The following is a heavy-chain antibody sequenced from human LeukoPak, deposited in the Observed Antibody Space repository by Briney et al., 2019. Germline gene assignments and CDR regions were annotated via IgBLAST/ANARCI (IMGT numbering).Heavy chain of an antibody. CDR1: GFTFSSYW. CDR2: IKQDGSEK. J-gene: IGHJ4*02. Sequence: GGSLRLSCAASGFTFSSYWMSWARQAPGKGLEWVANIKQDGSEKYYVDSVKGRFTISRDNAKNSLYLQMNSLRAEDTAVYYCARYCSGGSCYSGDYWGQGTLVTVSS. V-gene: IGHV3-7*01. CDR3: ARYCSGGSCYSGDY. D-gene: IGHD2-15*01.